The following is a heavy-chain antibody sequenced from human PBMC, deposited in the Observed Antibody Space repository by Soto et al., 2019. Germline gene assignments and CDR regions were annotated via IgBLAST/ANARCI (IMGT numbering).Heavy chain of an antibody. CDR2: IYPGDSDT. D-gene: IGHD2-21*02. CDR3: ARPPSSGDYEGYFDY. CDR1: GYTFSNFW. V-gene: IGHV5-51*01. Sequence: PGESLKISCQCSGYTFSNFWIGWVRQLPGKGLEWMGIIYPGDSDTRYSPSFQGQVTISADKSISTAYLQWSSLKASDTAMYYCARPPSSGDYEGYFDYWGQGTLVTVSS. J-gene: IGHJ4*02.